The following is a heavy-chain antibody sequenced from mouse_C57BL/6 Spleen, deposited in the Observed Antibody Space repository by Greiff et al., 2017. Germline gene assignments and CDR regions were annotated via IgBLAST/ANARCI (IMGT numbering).Heavy chain of an antibody. CDR2: IDPSDSYT. J-gene: IGHJ1*03. D-gene: IGHD2-5*01. CDR3: ARGYSNYWYFDV. Sequence: VQLQQPGAELVMPGASVKLSCKASGYTFTSYWMHWVKQRPGQGLEWIGEIDPSDSYTNYNQKFKGKSTLTVDKSSSTAYMQLSSLTSEDSAVYYCARGYSNYWYFDVWGTGTTVTVSS. CDR1: GYTFTSYW. V-gene: IGHV1-69*01.